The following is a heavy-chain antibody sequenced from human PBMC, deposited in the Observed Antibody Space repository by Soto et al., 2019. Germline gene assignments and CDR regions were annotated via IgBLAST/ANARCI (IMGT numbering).Heavy chain of an antibody. J-gene: IGHJ4*02. CDR2: IYYSGST. D-gene: IGHD3-22*01. CDR1: GGSISSGGYY. Sequence: QVQLQESGPGLVKPSQTLSLTCTVSGGSISSGGYYWSWIRQHPGKGLEWIGYIYYSGSTYYNPSLQGRVNISVDTSKTQFSLKVSSVTAADTAVYYCARALEPYYYDSSGYPLFDYWGQGTLVTVSS. CDR3: ARALEPYYYDSSGYPLFDY. V-gene: IGHV4-31*03.